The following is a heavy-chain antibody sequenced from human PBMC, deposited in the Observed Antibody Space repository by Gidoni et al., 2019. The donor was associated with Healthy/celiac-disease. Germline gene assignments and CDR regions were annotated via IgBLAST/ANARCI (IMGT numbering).Heavy chain of an antibody. V-gene: IGHV4-34*01. CDR1: GGYFRGYY. J-gene: IGHJ4*02. D-gene: IGHD2-15*01. Sequence: QVQLQQWGAGLLKPSATLSLTCAVDGGYFRGYYWSWIRQPPGKGLEWIGEINHSGTTNYNPSLKSRVTISVDTSKTQFSLKLRSVTAADTAVYYCARGRYCSGGSCYSRRAYFDYWGQGTLVTVSS. CDR3: ARGRYCSGGSCYSRRAYFDY. CDR2: INHSGTT.